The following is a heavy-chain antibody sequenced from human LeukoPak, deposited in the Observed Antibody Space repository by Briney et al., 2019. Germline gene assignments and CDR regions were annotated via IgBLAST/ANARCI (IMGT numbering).Heavy chain of an antibody. Sequence: SVKVSCRASGGTFSSYAISWVRQAPGQGLEWMGGIIPIFGTANYAQKFQGRVTMTRDTSTSTVYMELSSLRSEDTAVYYCAGDYYYGMDVWGQGTTVTVSS. CDR2: IIPIFGTA. CDR1: GGTFSSYA. CDR3: AGDYYYGMDV. V-gene: IGHV1-69*05. J-gene: IGHJ6*02.